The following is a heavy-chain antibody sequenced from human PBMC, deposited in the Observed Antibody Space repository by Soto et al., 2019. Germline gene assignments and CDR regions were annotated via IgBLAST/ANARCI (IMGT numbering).Heavy chain of an antibody. CDR2: IYYSGSA. V-gene: IGHV4-61*01. CDR3: ARGVGFGYYYYHMEL. Sequence: PSETLSLTCTVSGDSVTSVSDYWIWIRHPPGKGLEWIGYIYYSGSADYNPSLGSRVTISIDTSKNQFSLKLTSVTAADTAVYYCARGVGFGYYYYHMELWGQGTTVNVSS. J-gene: IGHJ6*02. D-gene: IGHD3-10*01. CDR1: GDSVTSVSDY.